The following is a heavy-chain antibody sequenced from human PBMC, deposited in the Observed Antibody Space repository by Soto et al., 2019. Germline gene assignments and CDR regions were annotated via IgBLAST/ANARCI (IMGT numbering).Heavy chain of an antibody. D-gene: IGHD3-9*01. CDR3: VRDDDIWGEDCFDP. J-gene: IGHJ5*02. CDR1: GYTYSNYG. CDR2: ISDFEADA. Sequence: QVQLVQSGTDVKKPGASVKVSCKSSGYTYSNYGISWVRQAPGQGLEWMGWISDFEADANYGQKFQGRVTMTIDTSTNTAYMELMWLTSDETAVYYCVRDDDIWGEDCFDPWGQGTLVIVSS. V-gene: IGHV1-18*01.